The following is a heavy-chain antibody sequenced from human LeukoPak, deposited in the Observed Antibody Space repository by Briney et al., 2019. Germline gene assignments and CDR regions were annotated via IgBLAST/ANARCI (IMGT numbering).Heavy chain of an antibody. CDR1: GFTFSSYA. D-gene: IGHD3-9*01. Sequence: GGSLRLSCAASGFTFSSYAMSWVRQAPGKGLEWVSGISGSGGGSTYYADSVKGRFTISRDNSKNTLYLQMNSLRAEDTAVYYCAKAIGYYDILTGYYSHNYGMDVWGQGTTVTVSS. J-gene: IGHJ6*02. V-gene: IGHV3-23*01. CDR3: AKAIGYYDILTGYYSHNYGMDV. CDR2: ISGSGGGST.